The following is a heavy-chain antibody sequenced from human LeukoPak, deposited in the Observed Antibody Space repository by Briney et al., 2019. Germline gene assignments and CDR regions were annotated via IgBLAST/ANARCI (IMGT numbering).Heavy chain of an antibody. J-gene: IGHJ4*02. CDR2: ISSSSSTI. CDR1: GFTFSSYS. D-gene: IGHD3-10*01. Sequence: QPGGSLRLSCAASGFTFSSYSMNWVRQAPGKGLEWVSYISSSSSTIYYADSVKGRFTISRDNAKNSLYLQMNSLRAEDTAVYYCAKDRYASGTYYISIWGQGTLVTVSS. CDR3: AKDRYASGTYYISI. V-gene: IGHV3-48*01.